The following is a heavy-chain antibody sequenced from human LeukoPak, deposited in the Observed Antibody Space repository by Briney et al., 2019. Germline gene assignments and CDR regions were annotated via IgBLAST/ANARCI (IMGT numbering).Heavy chain of an antibody. V-gene: IGHV4-4*07. CDR3: ARDPFRSSYDF. Sequence: PSETLSLTCTVPGDSISNYYWSWIRQPAGKGLEWIGRIHASGSTSYRSSLKSRVTMSIDTSKNQFSLEVTSVTAADTAVYYWARDPFRSSYDFWGQGTLVTVSS. CDR1: GDSISNYY. CDR2: IHASGST. D-gene: IGHD6-19*01. J-gene: IGHJ4*02.